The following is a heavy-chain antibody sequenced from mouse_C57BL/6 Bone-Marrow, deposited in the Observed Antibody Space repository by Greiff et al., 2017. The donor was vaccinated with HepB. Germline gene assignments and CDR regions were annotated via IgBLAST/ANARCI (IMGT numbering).Heavy chain of an antibody. CDR3: ARSRWLLPYYDY. Sequence: EVQLQQSGPVLVKPGASVKMSCKASGYTFTDYYLNWVKQSHGKRLEWIGVINPYNGGTSYNQKFKGKATLTVDKSSSTAYMELNSLTSEDSAVYYCARSRWLLPYYDYWGKGTTLTVSS. V-gene: IGHV1-19*01. J-gene: IGHJ2*01. CDR1: GYTFTDYY. CDR2: INPYNGGT. D-gene: IGHD2-3*01.